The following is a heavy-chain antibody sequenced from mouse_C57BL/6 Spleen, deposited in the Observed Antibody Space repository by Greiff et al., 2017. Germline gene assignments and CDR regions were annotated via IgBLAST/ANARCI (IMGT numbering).Heavy chain of an antibody. CDR2: IYPRSGNT. D-gene: IGHD4-1*01. CDR3: ARGGLGEGYFDV. J-gene: IGHJ1*03. Sequence: QVQLKESGAELARPGASVKLSCKASGYTFTSYGISWVKQRTGQGLEWIGEIYPRSGNTYYNEKFKGKATLTADKSSSTAYMELRSLTSEDSAVYFCARGGLGEGYFDVWGTGTTVTVSS. CDR1: GYTFTSYG. V-gene: IGHV1-81*01.